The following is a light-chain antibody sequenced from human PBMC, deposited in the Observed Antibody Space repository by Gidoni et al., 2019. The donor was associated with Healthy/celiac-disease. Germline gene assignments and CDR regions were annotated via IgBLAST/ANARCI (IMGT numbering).Light chain of an antibody. CDR1: SSDVGGYND. CDR2: EIS. Sequence: QSALTQPASVSGSPGTSITISCTGTSSDVGGYNDVPWYPPHPGKAPKLMIYEISNRPSWVSNRFAGSNAGNTATLTISGLQAEDEADYYCSSYTSSSTSHVVFGGGTKLTVL. V-gene: IGLV2-14*01. CDR3: SSYTSSSTSHVV. J-gene: IGLJ2*01.